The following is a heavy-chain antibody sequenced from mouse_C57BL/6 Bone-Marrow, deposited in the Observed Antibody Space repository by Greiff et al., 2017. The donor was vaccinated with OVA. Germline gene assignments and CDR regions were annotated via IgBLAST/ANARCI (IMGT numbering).Heavy chain of an antibody. J-gene: IGHJ2*01. CDR1: GFTFSSYA. Sequence: EVQLVESGGGLVKPGGSLKLSCAASGFTFSSYAMSWVRQTPEKRLEWVATISNGGSYTYYPDNVKGRFTISRDNAKNTLYLQMSHLKSEDTAMYYCARDGYYDGYWGQGTTLTVSS. CDR2: ISNGGSYT. D-gene: IGHD2-2*01. V-gene: IGHV5-4*01. CDR3: ARDGYYDGY.